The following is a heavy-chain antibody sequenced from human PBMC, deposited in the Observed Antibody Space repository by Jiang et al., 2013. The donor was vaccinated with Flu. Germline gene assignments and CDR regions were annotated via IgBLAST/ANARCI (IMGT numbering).Heavy chain of an antibody. Sequence: PGLVKSSETLSLTCTVSGGSISSGDYYWSWFRQAPGKGLEWIGYIYYSGGIYYNPSLKSRLTISADRSKNHFSLNLSSVTAADTAMYYCAAATSVTMWAFDMWGQGTMVSASS. V-gene: IGHV4-30-4*01. J-gene: IGHJ3*02. CDR1: GGSISSGDYY. CDR3: AAATSVTMWAFDM. CDR2: IYYSGGI. D-gene: IGHD3-10*02.